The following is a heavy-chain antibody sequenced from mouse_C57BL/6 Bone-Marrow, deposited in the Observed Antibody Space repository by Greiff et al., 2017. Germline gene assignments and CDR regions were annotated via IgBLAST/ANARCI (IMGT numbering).Heavy chain of an antibody. D-gene: IGHD3-3*01. J-gene: IGHJ4*01. CDR2: ISSGGSYT. CDR3: ARLAGYYAMDY. V-gene: IGHV5-6*01. CDR1: GFTFSSYG. Sequence: EVQLVESGGDLVKPGGSLKLSCAASGFTFSSYGMSWVRQTPDKRLEWVATISSGGSYTYYPDSVKGRFTIYRDNAKNTLYLQMRSLKSEDTAMYYCARLAGYYAMDYWGQGTSVTVSS.